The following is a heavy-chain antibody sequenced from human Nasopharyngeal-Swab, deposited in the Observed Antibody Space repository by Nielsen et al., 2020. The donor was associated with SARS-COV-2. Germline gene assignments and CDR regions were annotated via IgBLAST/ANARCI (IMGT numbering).Heavy chain of an antibody. CDR2: INHSGST. J-gene: IGHJ6*02. D-gene: IGHD3-3*01. V-gene: IGHV4-34*01. Sequence: PGKGLEWIGEINHSGSTNYNPSLKSRVTISVDTSKNQFSLKLSSVTAADTAVYYCASGTYYDFWSGYYRNPNNPHYYYYYGMDVWGQGTTVTVSS. CDR3: ASGTYYDFWSGYYRNPNNPHYYYYYGMDV.